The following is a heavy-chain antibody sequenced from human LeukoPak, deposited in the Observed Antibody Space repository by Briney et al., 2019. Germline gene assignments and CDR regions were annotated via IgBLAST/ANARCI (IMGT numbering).Heavy chain of an antibody. CDR1: GVSISTNY. V-gene: IGHV4-59*13. D-gene: IGHD6-13*01. J-gene: IGHJ4*02. CDR3: ARKLHRAFGIAAAGVFDY. CDR2: IHYSGST. Sequence: SETMSLTCTVSGVSISTNYWSWIRQPPGQGLEWIGYIHYSGSTNYNPSLKSRVTISSDTSRNQLSLILTPVTAADTAVYYCARKLHRAFGIAAAGVFDYWGQGILVTVSS.